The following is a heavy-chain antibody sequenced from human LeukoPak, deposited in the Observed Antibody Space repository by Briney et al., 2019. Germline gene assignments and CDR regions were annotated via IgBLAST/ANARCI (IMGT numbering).Heavy chain of an antibody. Sequence: SETLSLTCGVYGGSFSGYYWSWIRQPPGKGLEWIGEINHSGSTNYNPSLKSRVTISVDTSKNQFSLKLSSVTAADTAVYYCARSPKVWFGELLFNWFDPWGQGTLVTVSS. V-gene: IGHV4-34*01. J-gene: IGHJ5*02. CDR1: GGSFSGYY. D-gene: IGHD3-10*01. CDR3: ARSPKVWFGELLFNWFDP. CDR2: INHSGST.